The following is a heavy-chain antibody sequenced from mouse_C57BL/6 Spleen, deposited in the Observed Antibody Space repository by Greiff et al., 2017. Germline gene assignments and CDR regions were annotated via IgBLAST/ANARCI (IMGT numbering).Heavy chain of an antibody. J-gene: IGHJ3*01. CDR1: GYTFTSYW. V-gene: IGHV1-52*01. Sequence: QVQLQQSGAELVRPGSSVKLSCKASGYTFTSYWMHWVKQRPIQGLEWIGNIDPSDSETHYNQKFKDKATLTVDKSSSTAYMQLSSLTSEDSAVXFCARALITTEGLAYWGQGTLVTVSA. D-gene: IGHD1-1*01. CDR2: IDPSDSET. CDR3: ARALITTEGLAY.